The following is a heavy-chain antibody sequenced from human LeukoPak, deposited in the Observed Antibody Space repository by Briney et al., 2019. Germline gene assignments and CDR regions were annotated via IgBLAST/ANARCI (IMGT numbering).Heavy chain of an antibody. CDR2: ISYDGSNK. CDR3: ARGRYYYDSSGYYRGCYFDY. Sequence: GGSLRLSCAASGFTFSSYAMHWVRQAPGKGLEWVAVISYDGSNKYYADSVKGRFTISRDNSKNTLYLQMNSLRAEDTAVYYCARGRYYYDSSGYYRGCYFDYWGQGTLVTVSS. CDR1: GFTFSSYA. V-gene: IGHV3-30-3*01. D-gene: IGHD3-22*01. J-gene: IGHJ4*02.